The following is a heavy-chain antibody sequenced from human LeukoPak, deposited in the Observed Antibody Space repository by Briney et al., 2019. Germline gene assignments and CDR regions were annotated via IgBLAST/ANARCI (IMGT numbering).Heavy chain of an antibody. CDR1: GGSISSSSYY. J-gene: IGHJ4*02. D-gene: IGHD6-19*01. V-gene: IGHV4-39*07. CDR3: ARAVAGTSVYFDY. Sequence: SETLSLTCTVSGGSISSSSYYWGWIRQPPGKGLEWIGSIYYSGSTYYNPSLKSRATISVDTSKNQFSLKLSSVTAADTAVYYCARAVAGTSVYFDYWGQETLVTVSS. CDR2: IYYSGST.